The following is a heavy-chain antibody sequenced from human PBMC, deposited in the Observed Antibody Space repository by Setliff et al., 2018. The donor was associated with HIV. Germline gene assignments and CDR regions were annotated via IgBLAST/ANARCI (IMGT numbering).Heavy chain of an antibody. Sequence: SDTLSLTCGISDYSITSGYYWGWIRQPPGKGLEWIGSIYRSGSTYDNPSLKSRVTISFHTSKNQFSLKLSSVTAADTAVYYCARHFGWLPREIDYWGQGTLVTVSS. CDR2: IYRSGST. D-gene: IGHD5-12*01. J-gene: IGHJ4*02. V-gene: IGHV4-38-2*01. CDR1: DYSITSGYY. CDR3: ARHFGWLPREIDY.